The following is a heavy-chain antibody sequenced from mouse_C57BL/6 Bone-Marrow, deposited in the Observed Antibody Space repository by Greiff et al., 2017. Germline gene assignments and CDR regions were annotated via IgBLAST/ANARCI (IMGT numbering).Heavy chain of an antibody. CDR2: ISSGGSYT. CDR3: ARQGRRSNKFITTVFDY. CDR1: GFTFSSYG. V-gene: IGHV5-6*01. J-gene: IGHJ2*01. D-gene: IGHD1-1*01. Sequence: EVQGVESGGDLVKPGGSLKLSCAASGFTFSSYGMSWVRQTPDKRLEWVATISSGGSYTYYPDSVKGRFTISRDNAKNTLYLQMSSLKSEDTAMYYCARQGRRSNKFITTVFDYWGQGTTLTVSS.